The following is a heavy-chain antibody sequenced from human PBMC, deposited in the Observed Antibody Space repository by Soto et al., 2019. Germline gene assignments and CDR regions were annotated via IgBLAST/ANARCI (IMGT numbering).Heavy chain of an antibody. CDR1: GYNFTAFW. CDR3: ARVHKNWFDS. Sequence: GESLKISCNASGYNFTAFWIHWVRQMPGKGLEWLGKIDPSDSYTNYSPSFEGHVTISTDNSITTAYLQWSSLRASDTALYFCARVHKNWFDSWAQGTMVTVSP. V-gene: IGHV5-10-1*01. J-gene: IGHJ5*01. CDR2: IDPSDSYT.